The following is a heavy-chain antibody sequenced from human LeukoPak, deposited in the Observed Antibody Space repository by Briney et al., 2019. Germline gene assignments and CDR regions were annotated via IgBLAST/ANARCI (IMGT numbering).Heavy chain of an antibody. CDR2: ISAYNVNT. CDR1: GYTFTSYG. V-gene: IGHV1-18*01. D-gene: IGHD3-22*01. CDR3: ASVNYYDSSGYYHVYYMDV. Sequence: GASVKVSCKASGYTFTSYGISWVRQAPGQGREWMGWISAYNVNTNYAQKLQGRVTSTTDTSTSTAYMELRSLRSDDTAVYYCASVNYYDSSGYYHVYYMDVWGKGTTVTVSS. J-gene: IGHJ6*03.